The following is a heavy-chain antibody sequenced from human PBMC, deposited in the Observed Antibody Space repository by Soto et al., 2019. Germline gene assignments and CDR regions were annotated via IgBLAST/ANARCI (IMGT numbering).Heavy chain of an antibody. D-gene: IGHD2-15*01. J-gene: IGHJ4*02. CDR3: ATLPPRIVVVVLPIPS. CDR1: GGSISSGPYS. CDR2: FYYSGST. V-gene: IGHV4-39*01. Sequence: SETLSLTCSVSGGSISSGPYSWGWIRQPPGKGLEWIGTFYYSGSTHYNPSLESRVTISVDTSKNQFSLKVPSVTAADTAVYYCATLPPRIVVVVLPIPSWGQGTLVT.